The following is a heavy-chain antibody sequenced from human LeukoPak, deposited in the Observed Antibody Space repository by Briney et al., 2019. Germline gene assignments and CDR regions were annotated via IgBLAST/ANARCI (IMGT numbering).Heavy chain of an antibody. D-gene: IGHD2-2*01. CDR1: GYSITSRNW. CDR3: GSLYCSSTSCYGGYFDY. V-gene: IGHV4-28*01. J-gene: IGHJ4*02. Sequence: SETLSLTCAVSGYSITSRNWWGWIRQPPGKGLEWIGYIFSSGSTNYNPSLKSRVTISVDTSKNQFSLKLSSVTAADTAVYYCGSLYCSSTSCYGGYFDYGGQGTLVTVS. CDR2: IFSSGST.